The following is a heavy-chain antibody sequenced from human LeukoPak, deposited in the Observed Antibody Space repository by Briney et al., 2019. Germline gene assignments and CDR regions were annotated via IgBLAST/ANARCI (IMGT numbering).Heavy chain of an antibody. CDR3: ARGGYYQSD. CDR2: IYYSGST. V-gene: IGHV4-59*01. J-gene: IGHJ4*02. Sequence: SETLSLTCTVSGGSISNSYWSWIRQPPGKGLEWIGSIYYSGSTNYNPSLKSRVTISVDTSKNQFSLKLSSVTAADTALYYCARGGYYQSDWGQGTLVTVSS. CDR1: GGSISNSY. D-gene: IGHD3-3*01.